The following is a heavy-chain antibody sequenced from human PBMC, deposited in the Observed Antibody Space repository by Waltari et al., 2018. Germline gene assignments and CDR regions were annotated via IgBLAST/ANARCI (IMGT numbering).Heavy chain of an antibody. CDR1: GSTFTGYY. J-gene: IGHJ6*03. D-gene: IGHD6-13*01. V-gene: IGHV1-2*06. CDR3: ARTAAGTAYYYYYYMDV. Sequence: QVQLVQSGAEVKKPGASVKVSCKASGSTFTGYYMHWVRQAPGQGLEWMGRINPNSGGTNYAQKFQGRVTMTRDTSISTAYMELSRLRSDDTAVYYCARTAAGTAYYYYYYMDVWGKGTTVTVSS. CDR2: INPNSGGT.